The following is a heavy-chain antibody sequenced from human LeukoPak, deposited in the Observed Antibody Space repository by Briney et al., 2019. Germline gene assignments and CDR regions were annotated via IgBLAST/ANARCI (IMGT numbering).Heavy chain of an antibody. V-gene: IGHV1-18*01. Sequence: ASVKVSCKASGYTFTSYGISWVRQAPGQGLEWMGWISAYNGNTNYAQKFQGRVTMTTDTSTSTAYMELRSLRSDDTAVYYCARDRGVGSSLLYYYGMDVWGQGTTVTVSS. J-gene: IGHJ6*02. D-gene: IGHD3-10*01. CDR3: ARDRGVGSSLLYYYGMDV. CDR2: ISAYNGNT. CDR1: GYTFTSYG.